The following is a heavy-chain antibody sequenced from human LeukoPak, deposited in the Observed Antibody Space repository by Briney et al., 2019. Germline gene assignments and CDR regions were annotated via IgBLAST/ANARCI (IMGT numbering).Heavy chain of an antibody. V-gene: IGHV4-59*01. CDR1: GGSISSYY. CDR2: IYYSGST. Sequence: SETLSLTCTVSGGSISSYYWSWIRQPPGKGLEWIGYIYYSGSTNYNPSLKSRVTISVDTSKNQFSLKLSSVTAADTAVYYCARGDYDSSGPGDYWGQGTLVTVSS. D-gene: IGHD3-22*01. CDR3: ARGDYDSSGPGDY. J-gene: IGHJ4*02.